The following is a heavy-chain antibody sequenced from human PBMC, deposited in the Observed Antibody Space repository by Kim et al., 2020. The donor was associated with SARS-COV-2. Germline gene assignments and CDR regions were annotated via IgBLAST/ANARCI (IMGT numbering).Heavy chain of an antibody. V-gene: IGHV4-39*01. CDR2: IYYSGST. Sequence: SETLSLTCTVSGGSISSSSYYWGWIRQPPEKGLEWIGSIYYSGSTYYNPSLKSRVTISVDTSKNQFSLKLSSVTAADTAVYYCARHRRTVTYYYDSSGYPYYFDYWGQGTLVTVSS. J-gene: IGHJ4*02. D-gene: IGHD3-22*01. CDR1: GGSISSSSYY. CDR3: ARHRRTVTYYYDSSGYPYYFDY.